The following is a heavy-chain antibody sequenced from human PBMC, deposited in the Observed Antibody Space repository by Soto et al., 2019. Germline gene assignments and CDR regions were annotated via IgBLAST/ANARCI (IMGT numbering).Heavy chain of an antibody. CDR1: GFTFDTSW. CDR2: IKPDGSEK. D-gene: IGHD6-13*01. V-gene: IGHV3-7*05. CDR3: ARSESWAFDI. Sequence: PGGSLRLSCAASGFTFDTSWMTWVRQAPGKGLEWVADIKPDGSEKSYVDSVEGRFTVSRDNTKNSLYLQMNSLRAEYTAVYFCARSESWAFDIWGQGTMVTVSS. J-gene: IGHJ3*02.